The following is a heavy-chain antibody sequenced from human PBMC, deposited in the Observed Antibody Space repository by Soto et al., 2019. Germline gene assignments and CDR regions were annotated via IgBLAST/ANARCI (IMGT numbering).Heavy chain of an antibody. CDR3: ARRGNNGYSGYDWGLHSYYYYMDV. CDR1: GGSFSGYY. CDR2: INHSGST. Sequence: SETLSLSCAVYGGSFSGYYWSWIRQPPGKGLEWIGEINHSGSTNYNPSHKSRVTISVDTSKNQFSLKLSSVTAADTAVYYCARRGNNGYSGYDWGLHSYYYYMDVWGKGTTVTVS. J-gene: IGHJ6*03. D-gene: IGHD5-12*01. V-gene: IGHV4-34*01.